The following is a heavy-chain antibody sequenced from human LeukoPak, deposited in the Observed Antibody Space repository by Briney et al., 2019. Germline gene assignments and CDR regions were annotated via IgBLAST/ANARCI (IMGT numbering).Heavy chain of an antibody. V-gene: IGHV5-51*01. D-gene: IGHD5-24*01. Sequence: GVSLKISCNGSGYIFTSSWIGWVRQMPGKGLEWMGSIYPGDSDTRYSPSFQGQVTISADKSISTAHLQWSSLKASDTAMYYCARHDVEMDTPDYWGQGTLVTVCS. J-gene: IGHJ4*02. CDR1: GYIFTSSW. CDR2: IYPGDSDT. CDR3: ARHDVEMDTPDY.